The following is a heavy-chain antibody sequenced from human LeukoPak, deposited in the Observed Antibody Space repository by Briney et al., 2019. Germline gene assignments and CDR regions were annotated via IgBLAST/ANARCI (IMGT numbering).Heavy chain of an antibody. CDR2: IYAGDFDT. D-gene: IGHD6-13*01. CDR3: ARRDRQQLVVY. Sequence: GESLKISCKGSGYSFSTHWIGWVRQMPGKGLEWMGIIYAGDFDTRYSPSFQGQVTISVDRSINTAYLQWRSLKASDTAMYYCARRDRQQLVVYWGQGTLVTVSS. CDR1: GYSFSTHW. J-gene: IGHJ4*02. V-gene: IGHV5-51*01.